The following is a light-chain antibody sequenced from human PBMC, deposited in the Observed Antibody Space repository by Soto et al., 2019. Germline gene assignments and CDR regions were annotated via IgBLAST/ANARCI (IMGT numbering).Light chain of an antibody. CDR2: DTS. CDR1: QSVSSY. V-gene: IGKV3-11*01. J-gene: IGKJ5*01. Sequence: EFVLTQSPATLSLSPGERATLSCRASQSVSSYLAWYQQKPGQAPRLLIYDTSNRATGVPARFSGSGSGTDFTLTISSLEPEDFAVYYCQQRSNWPPITFGQGTRLEN. CDR3: QQRSNWPPIT.